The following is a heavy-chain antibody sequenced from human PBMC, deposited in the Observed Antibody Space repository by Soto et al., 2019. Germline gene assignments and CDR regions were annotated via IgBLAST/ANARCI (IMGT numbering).Heavy chain of an antibody. CDR2: IKTNTDYGTT. D-gene: IGHD3-22*01. CDR1: GFTFGNAY. V-gene: IGHV3-15*01. J-gene: IGHJ5*02. Sequence: EVQLVESGGGLVEPGGSLRLSCEASGFTFGNAYMNWVRQAPGKGLEWVGRIKTNTDYGTTDYATPVKGRFIISRDDSKDTLFLQINSLKTEDTAVYFCCTDVQANSYYDGSGYSPAWGQGTLVTVSS. CDR3: CTDVQANSYYDGSGYSPA.